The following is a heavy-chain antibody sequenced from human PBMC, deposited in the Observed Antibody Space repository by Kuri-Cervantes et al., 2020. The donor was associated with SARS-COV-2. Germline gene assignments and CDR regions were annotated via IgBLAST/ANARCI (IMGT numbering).Heavy chain of an antibody. J-gene: IGHJ4*02. V-gene: IGHV1-2*02. CDR2: INPNSGGT. CDR3: SRDWLGGVINY. Sequence: GGSLRLSCKASEYTFTGYYMHWVRQAPGQGLEWMGWINPNSGGTNYAQKFQGRVTMTRDTSISSAYMELSRLRSDDTAVYYCSRDWLGGVINYWGQGTLVTVSS. CDR1: EYTFTGYY. D-gene: IGHD3-16*01.